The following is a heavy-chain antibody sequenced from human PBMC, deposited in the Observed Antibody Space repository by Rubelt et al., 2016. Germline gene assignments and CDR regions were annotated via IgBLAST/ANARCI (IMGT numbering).Heavy chain of an antibody. J-gene: IGHJ4*02. CDR3: ARDDSNSRVVDFDY. D-gene: IGHD6-13*01. CDR2: INSDGSTT. Sequence: GKGLVWVSRINSDGSTTSYADSVKGRFTISRDNAKNTLYLQMNSLRAEDTAVYYCARDDSNSRVVDFDYWGQGTLVTVSS. V-gene: IGHV3-74*01.